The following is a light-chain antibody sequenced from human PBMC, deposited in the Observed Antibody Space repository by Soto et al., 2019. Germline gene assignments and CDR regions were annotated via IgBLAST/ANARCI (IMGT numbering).Light chain of an antibody. Sequence: DIVMTQSPDSLAVSLGERATINCKSSQSLLANCNNKNCLAWYQHKPGQPPKMLILWASTRESGVPDRFSGSGSGTDCTLTISSLQAEDAAVYYCQHFFSPPVPFGQGTKLEIK. CDR2: WAS. J-gene: IGKJ2*01. V-gene: IGKV4-1*01. CDR3: QHFFSPPVP. CDR1: QSLLANCNNKNC.